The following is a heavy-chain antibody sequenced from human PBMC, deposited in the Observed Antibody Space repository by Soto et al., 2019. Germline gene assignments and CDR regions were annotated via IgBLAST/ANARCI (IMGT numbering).Heavy chain of an antibody. CDR3: ARDPVVGGVIKTGWFDP. CDR2: ISAYNGNT. CDR1: GYTFTSYG. J-gene: IGHJ5*02. Sequence: ASVKVSCKASGYTFTSYGISWVRQAPGQGLEWMGWISAYNGNTNYAQRLQGRVTMTSDTSTSTAYMELRSLRSDDTAVYYCARDPVVGGVIKTGWFDPGAKGTRVPVSS. V-gene: IGHV1-18*01. D-gene: IGHD3-10*01.